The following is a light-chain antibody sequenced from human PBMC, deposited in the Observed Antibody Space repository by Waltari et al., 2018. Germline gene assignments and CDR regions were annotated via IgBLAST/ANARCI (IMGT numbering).Light chain of an antibody. CDR1: RSHGGDYKL. J-gene: IGLJ1*01. CDR2: EVN. CDR3: FSYAGSNTYV. V-gene: IGLV2-8*01. Sequence: QSALTQPPSASGSPGQSVTISCSGTRSHGGDYKLLPWYQYYPGNAPNLILYEVNKRPSGVPDRFYGSRSGSTAFLTVSGLQADDEAVYFCFSYAGSNTYVFGSGTTVTVL.